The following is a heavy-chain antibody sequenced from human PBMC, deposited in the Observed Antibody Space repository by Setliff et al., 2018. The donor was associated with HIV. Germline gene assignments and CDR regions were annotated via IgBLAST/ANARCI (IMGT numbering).Heavy chain of an antibody. J-gene: IGHJ3*02. D-gene: IGHD4-17*01. CDR2: IHHGGTT. CDR3: ARDTNYGDNIWAFDM. CDR1: GDSISSSNW. Sequence: SETLSLTCAVAGDSISSSNWWNWVRQPPGKGLEWIGEIHHGGTTNYSPSLKSRLSLLLDKSNNQLSLQVTPVTAADTAVYYCARDTNYGDNIWAFDMGGQGTKVTVSS. V-gene: IGHV4-4*02.